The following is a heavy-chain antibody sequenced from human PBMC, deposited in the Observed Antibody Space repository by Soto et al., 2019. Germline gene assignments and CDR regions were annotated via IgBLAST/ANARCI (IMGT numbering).Heavy chain of an antibody. CDR2: SRSYDDTK. J-gene: IGHJ4*02. V-gene: IGHV3-48*02. Sequence: EVQLVESGGGLVQPGGSLRLSCATSGFTFSSYSMNWVRKTPGKGLEWISYSRSYDDTKFYADSVKGRFTISRDNAKNSLYLQMNNLRDDDTAVYYCARDPHALDYWGQGTLVTVSS. CDR3: ARDPHALDY. CDR1: GFTFSSYS.